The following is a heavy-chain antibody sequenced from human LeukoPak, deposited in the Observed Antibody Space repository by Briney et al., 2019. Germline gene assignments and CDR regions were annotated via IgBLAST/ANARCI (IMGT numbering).Heavy chain of an antibody. CDR1: GFTFSSYS. D-gene: IGHD3-10*01. J-gene: IGHJ4*02. V-gene: IGHV3-21*01. CDR3: ARLPELPGFGDY. Sequence: GGSLRLSCAASGFTFSSYSLNWIRQAPGKGLEWVSSISSMSDYKYYADSVKGRFTISRDDAENSLYLQMNSLRADDTAVYYWARLPELPGFGDYWGQGTLVTVSS. CDR2: ISSMSDYK.